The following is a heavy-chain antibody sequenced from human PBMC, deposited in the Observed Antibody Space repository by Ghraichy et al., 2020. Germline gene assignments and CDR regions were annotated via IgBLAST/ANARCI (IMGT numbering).Heavy chain of an antibody. CDR3: ANSGSYCLQY. V-gene: IGHV4-4*02. CDR2: IHHSGNT. D-gene: IGHD2-8*02. Sequence: SETLSLTCAVSGGSISKTGSTWWSWVRQPPGKGLEWIGEIHHSGNTNYNPSLKSRVTISVDESKNQFFLELSSVTAADTAVYYCANSGSYCLQYWGQGILVTVSS. J-gene: IGHJ4*02. CDR1: GGSISKTGSTW.